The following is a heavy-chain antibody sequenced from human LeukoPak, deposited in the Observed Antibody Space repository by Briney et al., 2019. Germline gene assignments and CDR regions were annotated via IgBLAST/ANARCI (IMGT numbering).Heavy chain of an antibody. D-gene: IGHD3-10*01. CDR3: AGSGLWSINWFDP. CDR1: GFTFSSYA. J-gene: IGHJ5*02. CDR2: ISDTGNT. V-gene: IGHV3-23*01. Sequence: GGSLRLSCAASGFTFSSYAMSWVRQAPGKGLEWVSAISDTGNTYHADSVKGRFTISRDNSKNTLYLQMNSLRAEDTAVYYCAGSGLWSINWFDPWGQGTLVTVSS.